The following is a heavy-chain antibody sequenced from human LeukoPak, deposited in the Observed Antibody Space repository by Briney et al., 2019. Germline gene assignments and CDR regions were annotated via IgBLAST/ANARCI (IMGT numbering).Heavy chain of an antibody. V-gene: IGHV1-2*02. Sequence: GASVKVSCKASGYTFTGYYMHWVRQAPGQGLEWMGWINPNSGGTNYSQQFQGKVTMTRDTSISTAYMELSRLRSDDTAVYYCARDRVVVVPAATRSSHYYYYGMDVWGQGTTVTVSS. D-gene: IGHD2-2*01. CDR1: GYTFTGYY. CDR2: INPNSGGT. CDR3: ARDRVVVVPAATRSSHYYYYGMDV. J-gene: IGHJ6*02.